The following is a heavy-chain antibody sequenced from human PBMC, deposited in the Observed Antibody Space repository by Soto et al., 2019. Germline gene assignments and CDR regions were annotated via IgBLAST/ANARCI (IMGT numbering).Heavy chain of an antibody. D-gene: IGHD2-2*01. J-gene: IGHJ5*02. Sequence: SETLSLTCTASGGSISSYYWSWIRQNPGKGLEWIGYIYYSGSTNYNPSLKSRVTISVDTSKNQFSPKLSSVTAADTAVYYCARHTPIVVVPAAHLLFDPWGQGTLVTVSS. CDR3: ARHTPIVVVPAAHLLFDP. V-gene: IGHV4-59*08. CDR2: IYYSGST. CDR1: GGSISSYY.